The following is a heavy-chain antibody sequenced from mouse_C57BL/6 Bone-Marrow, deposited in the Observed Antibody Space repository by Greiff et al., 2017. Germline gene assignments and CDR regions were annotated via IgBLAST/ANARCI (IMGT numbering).Heavy chain of an antibody. J-gene: IGHJ1*03. V-gene: IGHV5-9*01. CDR3: SRQVTTVLATKYFDV. CDR1: GFTFSSYT. Sequence: EVMLVESGGGLVKPGGSLKLSCAASGFTFSSYTMSWVRQTPEKRLQWVAAISGGGGNNYYPDSVKGRFTISRDNDKNILYLQMRSLRSEDTAVYYWSRQVTTVLATKYFDVGGTGTTDTVSS. CDR2: ISGGGGNN. D-gene: IGHD1-1*01.